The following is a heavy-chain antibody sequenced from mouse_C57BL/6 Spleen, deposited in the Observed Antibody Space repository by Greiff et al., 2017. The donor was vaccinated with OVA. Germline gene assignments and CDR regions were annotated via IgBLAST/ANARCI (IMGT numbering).Heavy chain of an antibody. V-gene: IGHV1-85*01. CDR3: ARESYDNNYEAMDY. CDR2: IYPRDGST. Sequence: QVHVKQSGPELVKPGASVKLSCKASGYTFTSYDINWVKQRPGQGLEWIGWIYPRDGSTKYNEKFKGKATLTVDTSSSTAYMELHSLTSEDSAVDFCARESYDNNYEAMDYWGQGTSVTVSS. J-gene: IGHJ4*01. CDR1: GYTFTSYD. D-gene: IGHD2-5*01.